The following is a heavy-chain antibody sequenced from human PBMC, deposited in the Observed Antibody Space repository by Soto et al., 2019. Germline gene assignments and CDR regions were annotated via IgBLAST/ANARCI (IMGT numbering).Heavy chain of an antibody. CDR3: ARAKGTFCTGGRCYREYFQH. D-gene: IGHD2-15*01. CDR1: GGSISSGGYY. V-gene: IGHV4-31*03. Sequence: QVQLQESGPGLVKPSQTLSLTCTVSGGSISSGGYYWSWIRQHPGKGLEWIGYIYNSGSTDYNPSLKCRITISLDTSKNHFSLKLSSVTAADTAVYYCARAKGTFCTGGRCYREYFQHWGQGTLVTVSS. CDR2: IYNSGST. J-gene: IGHJ1*01.